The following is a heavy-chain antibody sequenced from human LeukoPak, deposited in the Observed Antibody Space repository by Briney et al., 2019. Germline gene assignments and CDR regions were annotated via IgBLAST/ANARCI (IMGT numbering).Heavy chain of an antibody. J-gene: IGHJ5*02. CDR2: ISSTSSTI. Sequence: PGGSLRLSCVAPEFAFSSYSMNWVRQAPGKGLEWVSYISSTSSTIDYTDSVKGRFTISRDNAKNSLFLQMNSLRVDDTAVYYCASQRQWDWFDPWGQGTLVTVSS. CDR3: ASQRQWDWFDP. CDR1: EFAFSSYS. D-gene: IGHD2-8*01. V-gene: IGHV3-48*04.